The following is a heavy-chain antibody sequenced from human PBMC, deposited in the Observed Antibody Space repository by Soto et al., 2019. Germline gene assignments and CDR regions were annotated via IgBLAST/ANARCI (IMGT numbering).Heavy chain of an antibody. D-gene: IGHD3-10*01. CDR3: ARHSRGSGSYYSSPFQY. CDR2: IYPGDSDT. V-gene: IGHV5-51*01. CDR1: GYTFIYYW. Sequence: GVSLKNSCKGSGYTFIYYWIGWVRQMPGKGLEWMGLIYPGDSDTRYSPSVQGQVTISVDKSISTVYLQWSSLKASDTAMYYCARHSRGSGSYYSSPFQYWGQGTLVTVSS. J-gene: IGHJ1*01.